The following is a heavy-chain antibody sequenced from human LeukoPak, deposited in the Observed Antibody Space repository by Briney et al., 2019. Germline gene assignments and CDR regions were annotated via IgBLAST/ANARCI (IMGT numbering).Heavy chain of an antibody. D-gene: IGHD2-15*01. J-gene: IGHJ4*02. V-gene: IGHV1-2*02. CDR1: GYTFTGYY. Sequence: ASVKVSCKASGYTFTGYYMHWVRQAPGQGLEWMGWINPNSGGTNYAQKFQGRVTMTRDTSISTAYMELSRLRSDDTAVYYCARRPAFPYCSGGSCYDYWGQGTLVTVS. CDR3: ARRPAFPYCSGGSCYDY. CDR2: INPNSGGT.